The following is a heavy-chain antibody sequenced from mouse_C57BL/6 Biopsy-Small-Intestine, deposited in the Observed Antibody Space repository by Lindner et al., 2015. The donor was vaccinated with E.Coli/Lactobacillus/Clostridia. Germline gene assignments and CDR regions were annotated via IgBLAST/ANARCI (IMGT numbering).Heavy chain of an antibody. CDR1: GYTFTDYY. J-gene: IGHJ4*01. D-gene: IGHD1-3*01. CDR2: MNPNSGTT. CDR3: TRASRLCSSGSCHNFDS. Sequence: SVKVSCKASGYTFTDYYMHWVRQAPGQGLEWMGWMNPNSGTTGYAQKFQGRVTISRNSSINTAYMALTNLRSEDTAVYYCTRASRLCSSGSCHNFDSWGQGTLVTVSS. V-gene: IGHV1S29*02.